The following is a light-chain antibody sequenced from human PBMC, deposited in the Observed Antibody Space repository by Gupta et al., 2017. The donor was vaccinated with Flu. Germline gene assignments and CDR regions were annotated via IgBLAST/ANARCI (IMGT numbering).Light chain of an antibody. J-gene: IGKJ3*01. CDR1: QDISNY. CDR3: QQYDNVSQVFT. CDR2: DAL. Sequence: DIQMTQSPSSLSASVGDRVTITCQASQDISNYLNWYQQKPGKAPKLLIYDALYLETGVPSRFSGSGLGTDFSFTISSLQPEDIATYYCQQYDNVSQVFTFGPGTKVDIK. V-gene: IGKV1-33*01.